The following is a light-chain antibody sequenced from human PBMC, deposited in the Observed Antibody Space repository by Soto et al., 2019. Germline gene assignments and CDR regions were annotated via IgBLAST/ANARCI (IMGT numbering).Light chain of an antibody. J-gene: IGKJ1*01. CDR2: LGS. CDR3: MQHLQSWT. V-gene: IGKV2-28*01. Sequence: DIVMTQSPLSLPVTPGEPASISCRSSQSLLHSNGYNYLDWYLQKPGQSPHLLIYLGSNRASGVPDRFSGSGSGTDFTLKISRVEAEDVGVYYCMQHLQSWTFGQGTKVESK. CDR1: QSLLHSNGYNY.